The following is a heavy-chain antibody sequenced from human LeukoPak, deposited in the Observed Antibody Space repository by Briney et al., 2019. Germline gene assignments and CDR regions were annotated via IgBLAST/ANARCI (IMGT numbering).Heavy chain of an antibody. CDR1: GYTFTDYY. Sequence: ASLTVSCKVSGYTFTDYYMHWVQQAPGKGLEWMGLVDPEDGETIYAEKFQGRVTITADTSTDTAYMEMSSLRSEDTAVYYCATFARVDWGQGTLVTVSS. CDR3: ATFARVD. D-gene: IGHD2-15*01. V-gene: IGHV1-69-2*01. J-gene: IGHJ4*02. CDR2: VDPEDGET.